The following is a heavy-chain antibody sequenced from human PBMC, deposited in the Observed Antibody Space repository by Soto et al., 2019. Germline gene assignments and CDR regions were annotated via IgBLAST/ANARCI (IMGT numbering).Heavy chain of an antibody. CDR3: VRASHNIFTGYYLL. V-gene: IGHV1-18*01. J-gene: IGHJ4*02. CDR2: ISAYSDNT. Sequence: ASVKVSCKASGYTFTSYGISWVRQAPGQGLEWMGWISAYSDNTNYAQSLQGRVTLTTDTSKSTAYMELRSLRSDDTAIYYCVRASHNIFTGYYLLWGQGTLVTVSS. CDR1: GYTFTSYG. D-gene: IGHD3-9*01.